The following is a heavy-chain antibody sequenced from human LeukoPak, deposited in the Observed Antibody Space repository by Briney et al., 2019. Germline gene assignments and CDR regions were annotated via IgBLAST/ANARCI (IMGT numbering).Heavy chain of an antibody. CDR2: ISGSGGST. CDR3: ARDLRYFDWSNYGMDV. V-gene: IGHV3-23*01. CDR1: GFTFSSYA. J-gene: IGHJ6*04. D-gene: IGHD3-9*01. Sequence: GSLRLSCAASGFTFSSYAMSWVRQAPGKGLEWVSAISGSGGSTYYADSVKGRFTISRDNSKNTLYLQMNSLRAEDTAVYYCARDLRYFDWSNYGMDVWGKGTTVTVSS.